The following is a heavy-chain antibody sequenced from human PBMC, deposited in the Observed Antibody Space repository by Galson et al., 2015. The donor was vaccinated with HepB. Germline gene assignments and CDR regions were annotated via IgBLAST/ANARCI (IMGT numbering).Heavy chain of an antibody. D-gene: IGHD5-12*01. J-gene: IGHJ4*02. Sequence: SLRLSCAASGFTFSSYAMHWVRQAPGKGLEWVAVISYDGSNKYYADSVKGRFTISRDNSKNTLYLQMNSLRAEDTAVYYCARAGGYSGYDPFDYWGQGTLVTVSS. CDR2: ISYDGSNK. V-gene: IGHV3-30*04. CDR3: ARAGGYSGYDPFDY. CDR1: GFTFSSYA.